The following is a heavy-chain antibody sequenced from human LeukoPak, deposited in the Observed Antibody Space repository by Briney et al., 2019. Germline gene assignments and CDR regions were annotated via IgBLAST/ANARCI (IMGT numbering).Heavy chain of an antibody. CDR2: IIPIFGTA. V-gene: IGHV1-69*05. Sequence: SVKVSCKASGYTFTSYGISWVRQAPGQGLEWMGRIIPIFGTANYAQKFQGRVTITTDESTRTAYMELSSLRSEDTAVYYCASARYSSGWYLEYFQHWGQGTLVTVSS. CDR1: GYTFTSYG. CDR3: ASARYSSGWYLEYFQH. D-gene: IGHD6-19*01. J-gene: IGHJ1*01.